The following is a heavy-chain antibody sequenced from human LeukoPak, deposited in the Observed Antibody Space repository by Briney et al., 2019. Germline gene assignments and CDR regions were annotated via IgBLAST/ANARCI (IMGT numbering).Heavy chain of an antibody. J-gene: IGHJ4*02. CDR1: GFTFSNYG. V-gene: IGHV3-48*02. CDR2: ISSSSDAI. CDR3: ARAMRSGYDY. D-gene: IGHD5-12*01. Sequence: GGSLRLSCAASGFTFSNYGMNWVRQAPGKGLEWVSYISSSSDAIYYADSVKGRFTISRDNAKNSLYLEMNSLRDEDTAVYSCARAMRSGYDYWGQGTLVTVSS.